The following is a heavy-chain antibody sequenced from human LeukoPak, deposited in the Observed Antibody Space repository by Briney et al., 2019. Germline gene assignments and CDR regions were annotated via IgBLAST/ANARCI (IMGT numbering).Heavy chain of an antibody. Sequence: GESLQISCKGSGYSFTSYWIGWVRQMPGKGLEWMGIIYPGDSDTRYSPSFQGQVTISADKSISTAYLQWSSLKASDTAMYYCARQGIAVAANNWFDPWGQGTLVTVSS. CDR2: IYPGDSDT. CDR1: GYSFTSYW. D-gene: IGHD6-19*01. V-gene: IGHV5-51*01. J-gene: IGHJ5*02. CDR3: ARQGIAVAANNWFDP.